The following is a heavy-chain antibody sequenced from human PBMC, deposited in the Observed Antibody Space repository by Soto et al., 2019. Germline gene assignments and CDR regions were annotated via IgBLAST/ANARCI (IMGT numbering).Heavy chain of an antibody. CDR1: GYTFTSFG. V-gene: IGHV1-18*01. J-gene: IGHJ3*02. CDR2: ISGDNGNT. CDR3: ARDLQTPFISMVREVLWRHAFDI. D-gene: IGHD3-10*01. Sequence: ASVKVSCKASGYTFTSFGISWVRQAPGQGLEWMGWISGDNGNTNYEEKFQGRLTMTTDTSASTAYMELRSLRSDDTAVYFCARDLQTPFISMVREVLWRHAFDIWGQGTMVTVSS.